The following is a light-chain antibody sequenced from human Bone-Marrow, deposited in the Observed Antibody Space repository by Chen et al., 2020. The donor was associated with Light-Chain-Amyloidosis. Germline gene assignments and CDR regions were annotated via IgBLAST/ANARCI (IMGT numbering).Light chain of an antibody. CDR3: QSYDSGIASVI. CDR1: SGSLASNY. Sequence: NVFLTQPPSWSGSPGKTVPISAPGTSGSLASNYVQWDQQRPGSAPTIVIYEDNQRPSGVPDRFSGSIDSSSNSASLTISGLKTEDEADYYCQSYDSGIASVIFGGGTKLTVL. J-gene: IGLJ2*01. V-gene: IGLV6-57*02. CDR2: EDN.